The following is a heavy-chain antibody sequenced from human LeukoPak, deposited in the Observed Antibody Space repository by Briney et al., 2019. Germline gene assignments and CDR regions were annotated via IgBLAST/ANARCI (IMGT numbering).Heavy chain of an antibody. CDR1: GLTFSSYW. Sequence: GGSLRLSCAISGLTFSSYWMTWVRQAPGKGLELVANIKQDGSEKYYVDSVKGRFTISRDNAKNSLYLQMSSLRVEDTAVYYCAGVGCTTTSCLANWGQGTLVTVSS. V-gene: IGHV3-7*01. J-gene: IGHJ4*02. CDR2: IKQDGSEK. CDR3: AGVGCTTTSCLAN. D-gene: IGHD2-2*01.